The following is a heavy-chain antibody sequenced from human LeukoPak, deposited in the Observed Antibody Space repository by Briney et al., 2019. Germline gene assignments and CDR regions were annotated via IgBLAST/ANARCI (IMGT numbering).Heavy chain of an antibody. V-gene: IGHV1-69*13. CDR2: IIPIFGTA. J-gene: IGHJ3*02. CDR1: GGTFSSYA. D-gene: IGHD5-18*01. CDR3: AREALNGYDAFDI. Sequence: SVKVSCKASGGTFSSYAISWVRQAPGQGLEWMGGIIPIFGTANYAQKFQGRVTITADESTSTAYMELSSLRSEDTAVYYCAREALNGYDAFDIWGQGTMITVSS.